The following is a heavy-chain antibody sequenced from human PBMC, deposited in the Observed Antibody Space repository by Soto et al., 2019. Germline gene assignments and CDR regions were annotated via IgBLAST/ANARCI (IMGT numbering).Heavy chain of an antibody. D-gene: IGHD2-2*01. J-gene: IGHJ4*02. CDR3: TRIGQEDAMRCYFDY. CDR2: IRATPAGGTA. V-gene: IGHV3-49*04. CDR1: GFTFGDYA. Sequence: PGGSLRLSCKTSGFTFGDYALNWVRQAPGRGLEWVGFIRATPAGGTAEYAASVKDRFTVSRDASSSTAYLQMDSLRTEDTAVYFCTRIGQEDAMRCYFDYWGQGTLVTVSS.